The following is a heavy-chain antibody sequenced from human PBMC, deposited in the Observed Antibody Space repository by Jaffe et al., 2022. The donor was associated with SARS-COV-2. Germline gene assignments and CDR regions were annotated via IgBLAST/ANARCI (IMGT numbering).Heavy chain of an antibody. CDR3: ARDSSSWYLAFDI. CDR2: VYNDGST. D-gene: IGHD6-13*01. CDR1: GGTTTSGSYY. Sequence: QVQLQESGPGLVKPSETLSLTCTVSGGTTTSGSYYWNWIRQPAGKGLEWIGRVYNDGSTRYTPSLNSRITISLDTSKNQFSLKLTSVTAADTAVYYCARDSSSWYLAFDIWGQGTRVTVSS. J-gene: IGHJ3*02. V-gene: IGHV4-61*02.